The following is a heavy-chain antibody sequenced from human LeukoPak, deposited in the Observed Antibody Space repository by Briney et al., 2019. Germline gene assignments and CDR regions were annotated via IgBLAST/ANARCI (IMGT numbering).Heavy chain of an antibody. D-gene: IGHD6-13*01. Sequence: PGGSLRLSCAASGFTFSSYSMDWVRQAPGKGLEWVSSISSSSSYIYYADPVKGRFTISRDNAKNSLYLQMNSLRAEDTAVYYCATLLIAAAPGYWGQGTLATVSS. CDR1: GFTFSSYS. J-gene: IGHJ4*02. V-gene: IGHV3-21*01. CDR3: ATLLIAAAPGY. CDR2: ISSSSSYI.